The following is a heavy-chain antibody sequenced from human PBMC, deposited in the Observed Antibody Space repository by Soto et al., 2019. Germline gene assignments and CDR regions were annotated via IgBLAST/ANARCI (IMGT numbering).Heavy chain of an antibody. J-gene: IGHJ4*02. Sequence: SETLSLTCTVSGGSISSGGYYWSWIRQPPGKGLEWIGYIYYSGSTNYNPSLKSRVTISVDTSKNQFSLKLSSVTAADTAVYYCARDGGLDTGFDYWGQGTLVTVSS. CDR2: IYYSGST. CDR3: ARDGGLDTGFDY. CDR1: GGSISSGGYY. D-gene: IGHD5-18*01. V-gene: IGHV4-61*08.